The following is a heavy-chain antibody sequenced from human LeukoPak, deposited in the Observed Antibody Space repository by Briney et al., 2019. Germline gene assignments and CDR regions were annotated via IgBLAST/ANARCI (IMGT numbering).Heavy chain of an antibody. J-gene: IGHJ6*03. CDR2: IYYSGST. CDR3: ARMVGWGARRYYYYYMDV. CDR1: GGSISSSNW. Sequence: SETLSLTCAVSGGSISSSNWWSWVRQPPGKGLEWIGEIYYSGSTNYNPSLKSRVTISVDTSKNQFSLKLSSVTAADTAVYYCARMVGWGARRYYYYYMDVWGKGTTVTISS. D-gene: IGHD1-26*01. V-gene: IGHV4-4*02.